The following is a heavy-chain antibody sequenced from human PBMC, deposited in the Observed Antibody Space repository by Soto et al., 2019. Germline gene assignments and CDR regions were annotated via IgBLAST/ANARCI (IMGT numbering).Heavy chain of an antibody. D-gene: IGHD5-12*01. V-gene: IGHV3-7*01. CDR2: IKQDESEK. CDR1: GFAFSGYW. Sequence: EVQLVESGGDLVQPGGSLRLSCAASGFAFSGYWMSWVRQAPGKGLEGVANIKQDESEKYYVDYVKDQFTISSDNAKNSLYLQMNSLKVEDTAVYYCARATSVDAYWGQGTLVTVSS. J-gene: IGHJ4*02. CDR3: ARATSVDAY.